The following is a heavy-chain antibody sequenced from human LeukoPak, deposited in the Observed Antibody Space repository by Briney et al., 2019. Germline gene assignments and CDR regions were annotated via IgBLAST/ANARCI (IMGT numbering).Heavy chain of an antibody. J-gene: IGHJ4*02. V-gene: IGHV4-59*12. D-gene: IGHD7-27*01. CDR2: FSNSGTT. Sequence: SETLSLTCTVSGGSFSSYYWSWIRQPPGKGLEWIGYFSNSGTTNQNPSLKSRVTMSVDTSKNQFSLKLSSVTAADTAVYYCARGSNWGDYWGQGALVTVSS. CDR3: ARGSNWGDY. CDR1: GGSFSSYY.